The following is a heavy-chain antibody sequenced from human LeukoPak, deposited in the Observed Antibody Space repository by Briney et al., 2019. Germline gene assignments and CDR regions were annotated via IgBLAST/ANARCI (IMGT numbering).Heavy chain of an antibody. CDR3: ARNGGYSNYYFDY. CDR2: ISYDGSNK. J-gene: IGHJ4*02. CDR1: GFTFSSYG. Sequence: GRSLRLSCAASGFTFSSYGMHWVRQAPGKGLEWVAVISYDGSNKYYADSVKGRFTISRDNAKNSLYLQMNSLRAEDTAVYYCARNGGYSNYYFDYWGQGTLVTVSS. V-gene: IGHV3-30*03. D-gene: IGHD5-18*01.